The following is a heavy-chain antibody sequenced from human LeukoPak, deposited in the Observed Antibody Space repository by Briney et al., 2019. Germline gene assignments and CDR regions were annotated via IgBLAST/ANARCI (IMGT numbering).Heavy chain of an antibody. V-gene: IGHV3-13*01. J-gene: IGHJ2*01. CDR1: GFSFSNYD. Sequence: GGSLRLSCTASGFSFSNYDMRWVRQTAGKGLEWVSGIGVGGDTYYQESVKGRFIISRDNAENSLYLQMDSLRAGDTAVYFCARDVTPIGLWYFDVWGRGTLVTVSS. CDR2: IGVGGDT. D-gene: IGHD2-21*02. CDR3: ARDVTPIGLWYFDV.